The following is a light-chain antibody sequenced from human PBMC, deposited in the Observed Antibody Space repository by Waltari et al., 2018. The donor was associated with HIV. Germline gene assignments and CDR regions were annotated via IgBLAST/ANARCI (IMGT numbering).Light chain of an antibody. Sequence: QSSLTQPPSTSGTPGQRVPMSSSGCTNNAGRDNVYWYQQIPGTAPKLLIYNHYQRPSGVPHRFAGSKSGTSASLPISGLRSEDEADYYCAAWDNILSGYVFGTGTKVTVL. CDR2: NHY. J-gene: IGLJ1*01. CDR3: AAWDNILSGYV. CDR1: TNNAGRDN. V-gene: IGLV1-47*01.